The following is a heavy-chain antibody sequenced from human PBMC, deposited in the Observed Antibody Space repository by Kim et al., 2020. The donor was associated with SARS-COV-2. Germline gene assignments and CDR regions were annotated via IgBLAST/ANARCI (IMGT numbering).Heavy chain of an antibody. CDR3: ARSSYQGPLSFDY. D-gene: IGHD1-26*01. V-gene: IGHV5-51*01. Sequence: YSPSFQGQVTISADKSISTAYLQWSSLKASDTAMYYCARSSYQGPLSFDYWGQGTLVTVSS. J-gene: IGHJ4*02.